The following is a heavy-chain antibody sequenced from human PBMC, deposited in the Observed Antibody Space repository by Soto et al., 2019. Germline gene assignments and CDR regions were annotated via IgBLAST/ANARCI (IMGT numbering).Heavy chain of an antibody. D-gene: IGHD3-10*01. CDR1: GYTFTSYY. V-gene: IGHV1-46*01. CDR2: INVSGGSA. CDR3: AREGRNYGPLFDY. Sequence: QVQLVQSGAEVKKPGASVKVSCKASGYTFTSYYMHWVRQAPGQGLEWMGIINVSGGSASYAQKFQGRLAVTRETSTSTVYMDLSGLKSEDTALYYCAREGRNYGPLFDYWGQGTLVTVSS. J-gene: IGHJ4*02.